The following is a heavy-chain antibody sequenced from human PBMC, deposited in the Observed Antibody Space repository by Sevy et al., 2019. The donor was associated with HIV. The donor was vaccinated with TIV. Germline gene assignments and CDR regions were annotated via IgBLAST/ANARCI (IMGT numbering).Heavy chain of an antibody. V-gene: IGHV3-30-3*01. CDR3: ARALYGSGSYYNLGVGDFDY. CDR1: GFTFSSYA. D-gene: IGHD3-10*01. Sequence: GGSLRLSCAASGFTFSSYAMHWVRQAPGKGLEWVAVISYDGSNKYYADSVKGRFTISRDNSKNTLYLQMNSLRAEDTAVYYWARALYGSGSYYNLGVGDFDYWGQGTLVTVSS. CDR2: ISYDGSNK. J-gene: IGHJ4*02.